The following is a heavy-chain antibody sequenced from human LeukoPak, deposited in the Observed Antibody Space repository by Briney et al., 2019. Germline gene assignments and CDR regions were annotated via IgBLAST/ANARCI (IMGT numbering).Heavy chain of an antibody. J-gene: IGHJ4*02. V-gene: IGHV3-48*01. CDR3: AKGGIVGATDY. CDR1: GFIFRSYS. D-gene: IGHD1-26*01. CDR2: ISSLSGTI. Sequence: GGSLRLSCTASGFIFRSYSMNWVRQAPGKGLEWISYISSLSGTIDYADSVKGRFTISRDNSKNTLYLQMNSLRAEDTAVYYCAKGGIVGATDYWGQGTLVTVSS.